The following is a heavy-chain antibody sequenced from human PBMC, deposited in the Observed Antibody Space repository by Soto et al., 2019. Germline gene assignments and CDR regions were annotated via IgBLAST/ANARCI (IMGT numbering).Heavy chain of an antibody. Sequence: ASETLSLTCTASGGSVSSYYWSWIRQPPGKGLEWIGYIYYSRSTNYNPSLKSRVTISVDTSKNQFSLKLSSVTAAYTDVYYRARVVNPWFEPWGQGWQVT. J-gene: IGHJ5*02. CDR1: GGSVSSYY. V-gene: IGHV4-59*02. CDR3: ARVVNPWFEP. CDR2: IYYSRST. D-gene: IGHD3-10*01.